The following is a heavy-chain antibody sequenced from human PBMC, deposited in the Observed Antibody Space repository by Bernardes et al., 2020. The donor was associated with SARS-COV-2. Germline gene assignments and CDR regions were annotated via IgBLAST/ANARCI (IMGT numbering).Heavy chain of an antibody. Sequence: SLRLSCAASGFTFSNYGMHWVRQAPGKGLEWVAVISYDGSNKYYADSVKGRFTISRDNSKNTLYLQMNSLRAEDTAVYYCAGGSGEAVYYYYYGMDVWGQGTTVTVSS. J-gene: IGHJ6*02. D-gene: IGHD3-10*01. V-gene: IGHV3-30*03. CDR2: ISYDGSNK. CDR3: AGGSGEAVYYYYYGMDV. CDR1: GFTFSNYG.